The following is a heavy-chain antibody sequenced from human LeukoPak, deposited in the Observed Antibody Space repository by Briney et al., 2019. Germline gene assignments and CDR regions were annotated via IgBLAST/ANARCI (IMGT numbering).Heavy chain of an antibody. CDR2: IYHSGST. V-gene: IGHV4-59*12. D-gene: IGHD2-2*01. CDR1: SASISTYY. J-gene: IGHJ4*02. Sequence: SETLSLTCTVSSASISTYYWSWIRQPPGKGLEWIGHIYHSGSTNYNPSLTSRVTMSVDTSKSHFSLSLTSVTAADTAVYYCARAYCSSTSCYARAWNFDYWGQGTLVTVSS. CDR3: ARAYCSSTSCYARAWNFDY.